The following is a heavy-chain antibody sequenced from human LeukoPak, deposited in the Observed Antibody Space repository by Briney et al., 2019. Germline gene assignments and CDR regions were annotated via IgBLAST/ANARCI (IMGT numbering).Heavy chain of an antibody. CDR1: GYTFTSYA. J-gene: IGHJ5*02. Sequence: ASVKVSCKASGYTFTSYAMHGVRQAPGQRFEWMGWINAGNGNTKYSQKFQGRVTITRDTSASTAYMELSSLRSEDTAVYYCARDRGYSGYNQRYNWFDPWGQGTLVTVSS. CDR3: ARDRGYSGYNQRYNWFDP. CDR2: INAGNGNT. D-gene: IGHD5-12*01. V-gene: IGHV1-3*01.